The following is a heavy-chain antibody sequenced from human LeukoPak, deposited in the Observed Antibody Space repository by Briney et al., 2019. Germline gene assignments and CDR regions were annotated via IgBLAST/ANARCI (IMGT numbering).Heavy chain of an antibody. CDR1: GGTFSSYA. CDR3: ARAGSNYDYYFDY. D-gene: IGHD3-22*01. Sequence: SVKVSCKASGGTFSSYAISWVRQAPGQGLEWMGGIIPIFGTANYAQKFQGRVTITTNESQSTAYMELSSLRSEDTAVYYCARAGSNYDYYFDYWGQGTLVTVSS. J-gene: IGHJ4*02. CDR2: IIPIFGTA. V-gene: IGHV1-69*05.